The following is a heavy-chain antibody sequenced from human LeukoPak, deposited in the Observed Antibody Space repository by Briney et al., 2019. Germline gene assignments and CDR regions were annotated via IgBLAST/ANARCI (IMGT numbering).Heavy chain of an antibody. J-gene: IGHJ4*02. CDR3: AKWAAMTRFDY. CDR2: ITSGGST. D-gene: IGHD6-13*01. CDR1: GFTFSSYA. Sequence: PGGSLRLSCAASGFTFSSYAMTWVRQAPGKGLEWVSGITSGGSTYYADSVKGRFTISRDNSKNTPYLQMNSLSAEDTAVYFCAKWAAMTRFDYWGQGTLVTVSS. V-gene: IGHV3-23*01.